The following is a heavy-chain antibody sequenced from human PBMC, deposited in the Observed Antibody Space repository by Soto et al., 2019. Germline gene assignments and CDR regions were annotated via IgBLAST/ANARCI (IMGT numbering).Heavy chain of an antibody. CDR3: ARGRYYDSSGYYGPDAFDI. Sequence: ASVKVSCKASGYTFTSYGISWVRQAPGQGLEWMGWISAYNGNTNYAQKLQGRVTMTTDTSTSTAYMELRSLRSDDTAVYYCARGRYYDSSGYYGPDAFDIWGQGTMVTGSS. V-gene: IGHV1-18*01. CDR1: GYTFTSYG. CDR2: ISAYNGNT. D-gene: IGHD3-22*01. J-gene: IGHJ3*02.